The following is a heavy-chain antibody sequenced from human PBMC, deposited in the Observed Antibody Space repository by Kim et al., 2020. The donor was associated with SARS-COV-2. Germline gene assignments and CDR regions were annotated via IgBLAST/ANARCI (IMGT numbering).Heavy chain of an antibody. CDR3: ARGYYYGSGSYYTNFDY. D-gene: IGHD3-10*01. Sequence: SETLSLTCTVSGGSISSSRYYWGWIRQPPGKGLEWIGSIYYSGSTYYNPSLKSRVTISVDTSKNQFSLKLSSVTAADTAVYYCARGYYYGSGSYYTNFDYWGQGTLVTVSS. V-gene: IGHV4-39*01. CDR2: IYYSGST. J-gene: IGHJ4*02. CDR1: GGSISSSRYY.